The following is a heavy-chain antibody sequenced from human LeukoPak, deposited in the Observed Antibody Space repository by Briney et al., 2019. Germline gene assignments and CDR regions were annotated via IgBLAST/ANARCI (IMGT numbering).Heavy chain of an antibody. J-gene: IGHJ6*03. V-gene: IGHV4-59*01. D-gene: IGHD6-13*01. Sequence: SETLSLTCTVSGGSISSYYWSWLRQPRGKGREWIGHIYYSGSTNYNPSLKSRVTISVDTSKNQFSLKLSSVTAADTAVYYCAREIQGWVAFAIAAAGKGGYYYYYMDVWGKGTTVTVSS. CDR1: GGSISSYY. CDR2: IYYSGST. CDR3: AREIQGWVAFAIAAAGKGGYYYYYMDV.